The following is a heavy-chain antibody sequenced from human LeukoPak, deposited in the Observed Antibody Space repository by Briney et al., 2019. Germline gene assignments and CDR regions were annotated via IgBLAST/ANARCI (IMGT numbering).Heavy chain of an antibody. CDR1: GFTFISYS. J-gene: IGHJ4*02. CDR3: ARGYYFDY. V-gene: IGHV3-21*01. Sequence: GGSLRLSCAASGFTFISYSINWVRQAPGKGLEWVSSISTNSHYIYYADSVKGRFTISRDNAKNSLYLQMHSLRAGDTAVYYCARGYYFDYWGQGTLVTVSS. CDR2: ISTNSHYI.